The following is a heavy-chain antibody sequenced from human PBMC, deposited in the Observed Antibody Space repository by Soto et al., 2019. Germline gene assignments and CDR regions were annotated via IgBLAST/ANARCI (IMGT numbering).Heavy chain of an antibody. Sequence: HLWESGGGLVQPGGSLRLSCAASGFTFSTYTMSWVRQTPGKGLEWVSSISGGGDSPSYADSVQGRFTISRDNPKNTLYLQMNSLRAEDTALYYCAKARCSTANCYVPDYWGQGTLVTVSS. D-gene: IGHD2-2*01. J-gene: IGHJ4*02. V-gene: IGHV3-23*01. CDR2: ISGGGDSP. CDR3: AKARCSTANCYVPDY. CDR1: GFTFSTYT.